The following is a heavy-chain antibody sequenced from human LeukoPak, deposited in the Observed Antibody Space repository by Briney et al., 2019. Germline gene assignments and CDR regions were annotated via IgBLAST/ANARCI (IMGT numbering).Heavy chain of an antibody. J-gene: IGHJ4*02. CDR3: AREGLATMIRGVIPY. D-gene: IGHD3-10*01. V-gene: IGHV1-18*01. Sequence: GASVKVSCKASGYTFTSYGISWVRQAPGQGLEWMGWISAYNGNTNYAQKLQGRVTMTTDTSTSTAYMELRSLRSDDTAVYYCAREGLATMIRGVIPYWGQGTLVTVSS. CDR2: ISAYNGNT. CDR1: GYTFTSYG.